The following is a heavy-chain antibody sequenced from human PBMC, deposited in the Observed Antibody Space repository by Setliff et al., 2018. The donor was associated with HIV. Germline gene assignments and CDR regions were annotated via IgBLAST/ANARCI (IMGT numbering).Heavy chain of an antibody. V-gene: IGHV1-2*06. J-gene: IGHJ3*02. CDR3: ASQFGAYDSSGYEHDAFNI. CDR1: GYTFSDYY. Sequence: GASVKVSCKASGYTFSDYYIHWVRQAPGQGFEWMGRINPNTGGTKFAQKFQGSVTMTRDTSISTAYMDLRRLRSDDTAVYYCASQFGAYDSSGYEHDAFNIWGQGTMVTVSS. D-gene: IGHD3-22*01. CDR2: INPNTGGT.